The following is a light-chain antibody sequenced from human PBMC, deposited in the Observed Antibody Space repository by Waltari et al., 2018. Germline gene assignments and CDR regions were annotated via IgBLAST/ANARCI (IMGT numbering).Light chain of an antibody. Sequence: QSALTQPRSVSGSHGPSVTISCPGTSRDGGGFSDVSSFQQHPGEAPKLIIYDVTKRPSGVPGRFSGSKSGNTASLTISGLQAEDDSDYYCCSYAGFYTYVFGTGTKVTVL. CDR3: CSYAGFYTYV. V-gene: IGLV2-11*01. CDR2: DVT. J-gene: IGLJ1*01. CDR1: SRDGGGFSD.